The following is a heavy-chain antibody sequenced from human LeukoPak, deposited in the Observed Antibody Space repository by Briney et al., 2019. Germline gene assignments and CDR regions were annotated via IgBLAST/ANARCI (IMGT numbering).Heavy chain of an antibody. CDR2: IIPIFGTA. D-gene: IGHD3-3*01. V-gene: IGHV1-69*05. Sequence: SVKVSCKASAGTFSSYAISWVRQAPGQGLQWMGRIIPIFGTANYAQKLQGRVTITTDECTSTAYMELSSLRSEDTAVYYCARDHYDFWSGYYTGLAYWGQGTLVTVSS. CDR3: ARDHYDFWSGYYTGLAY. J-gene: IGHJ4*02. CDR1: AGTFSSYA.